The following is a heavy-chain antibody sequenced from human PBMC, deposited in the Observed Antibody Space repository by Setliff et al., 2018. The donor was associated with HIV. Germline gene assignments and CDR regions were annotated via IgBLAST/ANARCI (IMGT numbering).Heavy chain of an antibody. CDR3: ARGDYYMDV. CDR1: GYTFTGYY. V-gene: IGHV1-69*05. Sequence: GASVKVSCKASGYTFTGYYIHWVRQAPGQGLEWMGGIIPIFGTANYAQKFQGRVTITTDESTSTAYMELSSLRSEDTAVYYCARGDYYMDVWGKGTTVTVSS. CDR2: IIPIFGTA. J-gene: IGHJ6*03.